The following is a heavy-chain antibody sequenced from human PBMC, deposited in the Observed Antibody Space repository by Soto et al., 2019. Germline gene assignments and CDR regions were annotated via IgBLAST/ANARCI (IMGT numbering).Heavy chain of an antibody. J-gene: IGHJ4*02. V-gene: IGHV3-73*02. CDR1: GYSLSGSS. Sequence: EVQLVESGGGLVQPGGSLKLSCVAAGYSLSGSSIHWVRQASGKGLERLGRIRAKANNYATSYAASVNGRFTIFRDDSKNTAYLQMNSLKIEDTAVYYCTTKDYWGRGSLVTVSS. CDR2: IRAKANNYAT. CDR3: TTKDY.